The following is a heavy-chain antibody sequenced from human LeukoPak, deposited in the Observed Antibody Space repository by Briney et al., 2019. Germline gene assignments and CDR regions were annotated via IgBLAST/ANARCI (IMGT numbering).Heavy chain of an antibody. CDR3: ARVLADYGMDV. V-gene: IGHV4-34*01. CDR1: GGSFSGYY. Sequence: SETLSLTCAVYGGSFSGYYWSWIRQPPGKGLEWIGEINHSGSTNYNPSLKSRVTISVDTSKNQFSLKLSSATAADTAVYYCARVLADYGMDVWGQGTTVTVSS. J-gene: IGHJ6*02. CDR2: INHSGST. D-gene: IGHD2-8*02.